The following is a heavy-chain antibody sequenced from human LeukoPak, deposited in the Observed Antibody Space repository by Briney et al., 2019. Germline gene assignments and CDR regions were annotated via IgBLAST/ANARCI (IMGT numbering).Heavy chain of an antibody. D-gene: IGHD1-26*01. Sequence: SETLSLTCTVSGGSISNYYWSWIRQPPGKGQEWIGYIFYSGSTNYNPSLKSRVTMSVDTSKNQFSLKLSSVTVADTAVYYCARHAGVYSGGYLDYWGQGTQVTVSS. CDR2: IFYSGST. CDR3: ARHAGVYSGGYLDY. V-gene: IGHV4-59*08. J-gene: IGHJ4*02. CDR1: GGSISNYY.